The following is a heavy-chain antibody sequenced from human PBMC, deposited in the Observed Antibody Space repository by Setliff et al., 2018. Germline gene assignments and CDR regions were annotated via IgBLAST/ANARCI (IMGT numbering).Heavy chain of an antibody. CDR1: GGSFSGYY. V-gene: IGHV4-34*01. CDR3: ARRETYYNFWSGYYAY. Sequence: SETLSLTCAVYGGSFSGYYWSWIRQPPGKGLEWIGEINHSGSTNYNPSLKSRVTISVETSKNQFSLKLSSVTAADTAVYYCARRETYYNFWSGYYAYWGQGTLVTVSS. D-gene: IGHD3-3*01. J-gene: IGHJ4*02. CDR2: INHSGST.